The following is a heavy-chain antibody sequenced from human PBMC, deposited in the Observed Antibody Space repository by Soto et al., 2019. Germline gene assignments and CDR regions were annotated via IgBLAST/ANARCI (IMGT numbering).Heavy chain of an antibody. CDR2: ISCDGSNK. D-gene: IGHD2-8*01. CDR1: GFTFSSYA. Sequence: PGGSLRLSCAASGFTFSSYAMHWVRQAPGKGLEWVAVISCDGSNKYYADSVKGRFTISRDNSKNTLYLQMNSLGAEDTAVYHCVRGTNGWRGMDYWGQGTLVTVSS. J-gene: IGHJ4*02. V-gene: IGHV3-30-3*01. CDR3: VRGTNGWRGMDY.